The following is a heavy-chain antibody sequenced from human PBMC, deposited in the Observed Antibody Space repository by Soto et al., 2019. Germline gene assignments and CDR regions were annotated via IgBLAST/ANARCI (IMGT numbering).Heavy chain of an antibody. J-gene: IGHJ4*02. CDR1: GYTFTTYG. CDR3: ARDPYLGDHQY. Sequence: QVQLVQSGGEVKKPGASVKVSCKTSGYTFTTYGISWVRQAPGQGLEWVGWISAYSGKTHYAQKFQGKVTMTTDTSTNTAYPELRSLRSADTAVYYCARDPYLGDHQYWGQGTLVTVSS. CDR2: ISAYSGKT. V-gene: IGHV1-18*01. D-gene: IGHD3-16*01.